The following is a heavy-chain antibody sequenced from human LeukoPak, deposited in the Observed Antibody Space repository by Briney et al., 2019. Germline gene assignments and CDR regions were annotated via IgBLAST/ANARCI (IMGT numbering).Heavy chain of an antibody. J-gene: IGHJ3*02. D-gene: IGHD2-2*01. CDR2: VYSSGNT. CDR1: GWSIRRGTYY. CDR3: ARTLVPGVRGAFDI. Sequence: SQTLSLTCSVSGWSIRRGTYYWSWIRQPAGKGLEWIGRVYSSGNTNYAPSLQSRVTMSIDTSNNHFSLRLNFVTAADTAIYYCARTLVPGVRGAFDIWGRGTMVTVSS. V-gene: IGHV4-61*02.